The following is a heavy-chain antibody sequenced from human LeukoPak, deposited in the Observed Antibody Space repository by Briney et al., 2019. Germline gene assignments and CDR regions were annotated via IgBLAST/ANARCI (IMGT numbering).Heavy chain of an antibody. V-gene: IGHV1-69*05. CDR3: AREGRNMAFDY. CDR1: GGTFSSYA. J-gene: IGHJ4*02. D-gene: IGHD5-24*01. CDR2: IIPIFGTA. Sequence: GASVKVSCKASGGTFSSYAISWVRQAPGQGLEWMGGIIPIFGTANYAQKSQGRVTITTDESTSTAYMELSSLRSEDTAVYYCAREGRNMAFDYWGQGTLVTVSS.